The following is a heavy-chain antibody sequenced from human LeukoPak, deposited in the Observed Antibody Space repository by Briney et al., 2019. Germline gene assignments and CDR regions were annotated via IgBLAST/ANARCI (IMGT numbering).Heavy chain of an antibody. CDR3: ARLTGTTDC. CDR2: IIPIFGTA. V-gene: IGHV1-69*05. D-gene: IGHD1-7*01. J-gene: IGHJ4*02. CDR1: GGTFSSYA. Sequence: SVKVSCKASGGTFSSYAISWVQQAPGQGLEWMGGIIPIFGTANYAQKFQGRVTITTDESTSTAYMELSSLRSEDTAVYYCARLTGTTDCWGQGTLVTVSS.